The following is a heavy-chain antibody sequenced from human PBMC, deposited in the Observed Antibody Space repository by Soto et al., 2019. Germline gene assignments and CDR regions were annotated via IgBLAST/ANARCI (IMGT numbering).Heavy chain of an antibody. D-gene: IGHD3-3*01. CDR3: ARASPLWSGYSFDY. CDR1: GGSISSYY. Sequence: PSETLSLTCTFSGGSISSYYWSWIRQPPGKGLEWTGYIYYSGSTNYNPSLKSRVTISVDTSKNQFSLKLSSVTAADTAVYYCARASPLWSGYSFDYWGQGTLVTVSS. J-gene: IGHJ4*02. CDR2: IYYSGST. V-gene: IGHV4-59*01.